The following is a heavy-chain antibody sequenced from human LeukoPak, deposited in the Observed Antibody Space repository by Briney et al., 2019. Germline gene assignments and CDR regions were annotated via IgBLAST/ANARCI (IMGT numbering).Heavy chain of an antibody. CDR2: IYYTGST. J-gene: IGHJ4*02. V-gene: IGHV4-59*08. D-gene: IGHD6-6*01. Sequence: PSETLSLTCSVSGGSISSLYWSWIRQPPGKGLEWIGYIYYTGSTNYNPSLKSRVTMFVDMTKNQFSLRLSSVTAADTAVYYCARHRAYSSSSPFDYWGQGTLVTVSS. CDR1: GGSISSLY. CDR3: ARHRAYSSSSPFDY.